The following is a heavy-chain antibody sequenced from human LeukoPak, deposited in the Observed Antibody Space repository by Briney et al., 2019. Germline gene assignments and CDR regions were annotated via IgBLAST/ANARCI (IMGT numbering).Heavy chain of an antibody. J-gene: IGHJ4*02. D-gene: IGHD6-13*01. Sequence: GGSLRLSCAASGFTFSTSWMHWVRQAPGKGLVWVSLISSDGSATTYADSVKGRLTISRDNVKNTLYLQMNSLRVEDTALYYCARVRSSSWYDYWGQGALVTVSS. V-gene: IGHV3-74*01. CDR2: ISSDGSAT. CDR3: ARVRSSSWYDY. CDR1: GFTFSTSW.